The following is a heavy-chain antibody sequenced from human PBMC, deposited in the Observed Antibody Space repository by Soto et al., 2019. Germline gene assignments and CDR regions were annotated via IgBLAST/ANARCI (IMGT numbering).Heavy chain of an antibody. CDR2: INSDGSST. CDR1: GFTFSSYW. Sequence: PGGSLRLSCAASGFTFSSYWMHWVRQAPGKGLVWVSRINSDGSSTSYADSVKGRFTISRDNAKNTLYLQMNSLRAEDTAVYYCARAEEDGYNWNWFDPWGQGTLVTVSS. J-gene: IGHJ5*02. D-gene: IGHD5-12*01. V-gene: IGHV3-74*01. CDR3: ARAEEDGYNWNWFDP.